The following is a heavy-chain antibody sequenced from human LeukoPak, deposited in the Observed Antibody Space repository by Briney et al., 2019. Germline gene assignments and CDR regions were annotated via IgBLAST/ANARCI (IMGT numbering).Heavy chain of an antibody. Sequence: PGGSLRLSCAASGFTVSSNYMSWVRQAPGKGLEWVSVIYSGGSTYYADSVKGRFTISRDNSKNTLYLQMNSLRAEDTAVYYCARDSSPPYDAFGIWGQGTMVTVSS. J-gene: IGHJ3*02. V-gene: IGHV3-53*01. D-gene: IGHD2-2*01. CDR2: IYSGGST. CDR1: GFTVSSNY. CDR3: ARDSSPPYDAFGI.